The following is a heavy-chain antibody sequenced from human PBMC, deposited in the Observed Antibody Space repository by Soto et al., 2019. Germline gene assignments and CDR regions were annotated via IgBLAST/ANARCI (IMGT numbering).Heavy chain of an antibody. D-gene: IGHD6-19*01. CDR1: GFTFSSYG. Sequence: PGGSLRLSCAASGFTFSSYGIHWVRQAPGKGLEWVAVISYDGSNKYYADSVKGRFTISRDNSKNTLYLQMNSLRAEDTAVYYCAKKIDSSGWHDAFDIWGQGTMVTVSS. CDR3: AKKIDSSGWHDAFDI. V-gene: IGHV3-30*18. CDR2: ISYDGSNK. J-gene: IGHJ3*02.